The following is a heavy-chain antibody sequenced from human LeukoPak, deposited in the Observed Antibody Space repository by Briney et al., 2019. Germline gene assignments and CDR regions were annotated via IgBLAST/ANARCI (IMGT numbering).Heavy chain of an antibody. V-gene: IGHV4-39*01. Sequence: PSETLSLTCTVSGGSISSTSYYWGWIRHPPGKGLEWIGSIYYSGSTYYNPSLKSRVTISVDTSKNQFSLKLSSVTAADTAVYYCARSQQLVRKGWFDPWGQGTLVTVSS. J-gene: IGHJ5*02. CDR1: GGSISSTSYY. D-gene: IGHD6-13*01. CDR2: IYYSGST. CDR3: ARSQQLVRKGWFDP.